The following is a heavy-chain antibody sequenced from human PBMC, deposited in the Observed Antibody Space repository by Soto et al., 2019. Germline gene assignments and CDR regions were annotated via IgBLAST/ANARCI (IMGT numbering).Heavy chain of an antibody. J-gene: IGHJ4*02. V-gene: IGHV3-74*01. CDR1: GLSFSSYW. D-gene: IGHD2-15*01. CDR2: INSDGSST. CDR3: VRTTLVVAAATPEDY. Sequence: EVQLVESGGGLVQPGESLRLSCAASGLSFSSYWMHWVRQAPGKGLVWVSRINSDGSSTSYADSVKGRFTISRDNAKNTRYLQMNSLRAEDTAVYYCVRTTLVVAAATPEDYWGQGTLVTVSS.